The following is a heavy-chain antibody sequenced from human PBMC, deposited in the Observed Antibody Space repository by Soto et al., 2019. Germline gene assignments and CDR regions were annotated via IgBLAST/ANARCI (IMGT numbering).Heavy chain of an antibody. CDR3: ARELAAGPYGMDV. CDR2: MNPNNGNT. CDR1: DYTSPSYN. Sequence: QVQLVQSGAEVKKPGPSLKSSSKASDYTSPSYNINWLRQAPGQGLEWMGWMNPNNGNTGYAQKCQGRVTMTRNTSISTAYMELSSLRSEDTAVYYCARELAAGPYGMDVWGQGTTVTVSS. D-gene: IGHD3-3*02. V-gene: IGHV1-8*01. J-gene: IGHJ6*02.